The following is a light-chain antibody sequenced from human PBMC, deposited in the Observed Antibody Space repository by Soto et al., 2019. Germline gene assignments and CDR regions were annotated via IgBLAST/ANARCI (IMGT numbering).Light chain of an antibody. CDR3: QQGYSNPIT. CDR2: DAS. J-gene: IGKJ5*01. CDR1: QRISSW. Sequence: DIQMTQSPSTLSASVGDRVTITCRASQRISSWLAWYQQKPGKAPKLLIYDASSLQSGVPSRFSGSGSETEFTLSISSLQPEDFATYFCQQGYSNPITFGQGTRLEIK. V-gene: IGKV1-5*01.